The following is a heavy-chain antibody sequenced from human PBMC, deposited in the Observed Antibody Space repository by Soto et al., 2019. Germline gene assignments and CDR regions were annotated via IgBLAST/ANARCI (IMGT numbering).Heavy chain of an antibody. V-gene: IGHV3-30*18. J-gene: IGHJ4*02. D-gene: IGHD1-26*01. Sequence: QVQLLESGGGVVQPGRSLRLSCVASGFTFSSYGMHWVRQAPGKVLEWVAIISYDGSNTYYADSVKGRFTIYRDNSKNTLYLQMHSLRAEDTSVYYCAKEGGLSGSYYISSSYYFDYWGQGTLVTGS. CDR2: ISYDGSNT. CDR1: GFTFSSYG. CDR3: AKEGGLSGSYYISSSYYFDY.